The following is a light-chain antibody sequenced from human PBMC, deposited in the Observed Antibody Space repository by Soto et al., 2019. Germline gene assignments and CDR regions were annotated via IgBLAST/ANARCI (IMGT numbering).Light chain of an antibody. CDR2: GAS. J-gene: IGKJ5*01. CDR3: QQYGSSPLVT. CDR1: QSVSSSY. V-gene: IGKV3-20*01. Sequence: EIVLTQSPGTLSLSPGERATLSCRASQSVSSSYLAWYQQKPGQAPRLLIYGASSRATGIPDRFSGSGSGIAVTLTISRVEPADVAVYYCQQYGSSPLVTFGRGTRLEIK.